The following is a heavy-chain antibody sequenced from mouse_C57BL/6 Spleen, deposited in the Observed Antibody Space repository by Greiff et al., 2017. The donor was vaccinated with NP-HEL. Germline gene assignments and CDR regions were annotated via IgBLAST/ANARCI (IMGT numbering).Heavy chain of an antibody. J-gene: IGHJ4*01. CDR1: GFSLTSYA. CDR3: ARALYGSSYPYYAMDY. D-gene: IGHD1-1*01. CDR2: IWTGGGT. Sequence: VQRVESGPGLVAPSQSLSITCTVSGFSLTSYAISWVRQPPGKGLEWLGVIWTGGGTNYNSALKSRLSISKDNSKSQVFLKMNSLQTDDTARYYCARALYGSSYPYYAMDYWGQGTSVTVSS. V-gene: IGHV2-9-1*01.